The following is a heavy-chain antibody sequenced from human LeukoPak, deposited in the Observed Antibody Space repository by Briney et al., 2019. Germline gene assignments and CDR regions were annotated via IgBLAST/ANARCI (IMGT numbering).Heavy chain of an antibody. CDR3: ARMEGSSSYFNY. J-gene: IGHJ4*02. D-gene: IGHD6-6*01. CDR1: GYSISSGYY. V-gene: IGHV4-38-2*02. Sequence: PSETLSLTCTVSGYSISSGYYWGWIRQPPGKGLEWIGSIYPTGITYYNPSLKSRVTISVDTSKNQFSLKLSSVTAADTAVYYCARMEGSSSYFNYWGQGTLVTVSS. CDR2: IYPTGIT.